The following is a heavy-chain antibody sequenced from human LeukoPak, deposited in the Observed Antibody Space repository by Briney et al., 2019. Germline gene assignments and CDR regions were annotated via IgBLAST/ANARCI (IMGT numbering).Heavy chain of an antibody. CDR3: ARAVVPAAMPFENWFDP. CDR2: IKQDGSEK. D-gene: IGHD2-2*01. V-gene: IGHV3-7*04. CDR1: GFTFSSYW. J-gene: IGHJ5*02. Sequence: PGGSLRLSCAASGFTFSSYWMSWVRQAPGKGLEWVANIKQDGSEKYYVDSVKGRFTISRDNAKNSLYLQMNSLRAEDTAVYYCARAVVPAAMPFENWFDPWGQETLVTVSS.